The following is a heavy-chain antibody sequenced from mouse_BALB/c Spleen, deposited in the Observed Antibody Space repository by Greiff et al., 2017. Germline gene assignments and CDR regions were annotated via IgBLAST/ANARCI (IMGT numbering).Heavy chain of an antibody. V-gene: IGHV3-2*02. D-gene: IGHD2-1*01. CDR3: ARGVDGNFWFAY. J-gene: IGHJ3*01. CDR1: GYSITSDYA. Sequence: EVKLVESGPGLVKPSQSLSLTCTVTGYSITSDYAWNWIRQFPGNKLEWMGYISYSGSTSYNPSLKSRISITRDTSKNQFFLQLNSVTTEDTATYYCARGVDGNFWFAYWGQGTLVTVSA. CDR2: ISYSGST.